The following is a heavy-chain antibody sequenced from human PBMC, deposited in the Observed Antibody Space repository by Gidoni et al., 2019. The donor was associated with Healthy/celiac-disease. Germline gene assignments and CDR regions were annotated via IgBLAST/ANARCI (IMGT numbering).Heavy chain of an antibody. CDR1: GFTFSSYA. J-gene: IGHJ4*02. D-gene: IGHD3-10*01. V-gene: IGHV3-23*01. CDR2: ISGSVGST. Sequence: EVQLLESGGGLVQPGGSLRLSCAASGFTFSSYAMSWVRQAPGKGLEWVSAISGSVGSTYYADSVKGRFTISRDNSKNTLYLQMNSLRAEDTAVYYCAKDYYYGSGSPLNFDYWGQGTLVTVSS. CDR3: AKDYYYGSGSPLNFDY.